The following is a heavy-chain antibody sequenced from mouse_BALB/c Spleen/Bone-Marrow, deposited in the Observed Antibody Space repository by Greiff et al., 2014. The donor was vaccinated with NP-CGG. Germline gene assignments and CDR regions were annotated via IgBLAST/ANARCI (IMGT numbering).Heavy chain of an antibody. CDR3: AKQDTTVVVDY. J-gene: IGHJ2*01. CDR1: GFSFTDYG. CDR2: VWGGGIT. D-gene: IGHD1-1*01. Sequence: VKLMESGPGLVAPSQSLSITCTVSGFSFTDYGVSWIRQPPGKGLEWLGVVWGGGITYYNSTLQSRLSLTKDNSKSQVFLKMNRLQTDDTAMYYGAKQDTTVVVDYWGQGTTLTVAA. V-gene: IGHV2-6-5*01.